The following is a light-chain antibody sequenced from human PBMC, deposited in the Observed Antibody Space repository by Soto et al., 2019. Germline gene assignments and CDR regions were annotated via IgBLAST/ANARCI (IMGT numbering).Light chain of an antibody. CDR3: TSWTTSTTMI. CDR1: SSDIGAYNF. CDR2: DVN. J-gene: IGLJ2*01. V-gene: IGLV2-14*03. Sequence: QSALTQPAFVSGSPGQSITISCTGTSSDIGAYNFVSWYQQHPGKAPKLMLYDVNIRPSGVSNRFSGSKSGNTASLTISGLQAEDEADYYCTSWTTSTTMIFGGGTKLTVL.